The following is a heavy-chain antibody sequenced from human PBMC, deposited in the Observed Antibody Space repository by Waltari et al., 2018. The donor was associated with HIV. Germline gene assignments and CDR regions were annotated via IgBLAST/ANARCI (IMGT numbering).Heavy chain of an antibody. J-gene: IGHJ4*02. CDR3: AKGGSGYYYPNY. D-gene: IGHD3-22*01. V-gene: IGHV3-30*18. Sequence: QVQLVESGGGVVQPGRSLRLSCAASGFTFSSYGLHWFRQAPGKGLEWVAVISYDGSNKYYADSVKGRFTISRDNSKNTLYLQMNSLRAEDTAVYYCAKGGSGYYYPNYWGQGTLVTVSS. CDR2: ISYDGSNK. CDR1: GFTFSSYG.